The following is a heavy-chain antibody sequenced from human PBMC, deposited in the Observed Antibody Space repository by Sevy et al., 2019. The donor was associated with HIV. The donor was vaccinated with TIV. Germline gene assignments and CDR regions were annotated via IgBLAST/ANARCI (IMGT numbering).Heavy chain of an antibody. V-gene: IGHV4-31*02. CDR1: GGAISSGGYY. Sequence: SETLSLTCTVSGGAISSGGYYWSWIRQHPGKGLEWIGYIHYSGSTYYNPSLRSRVTISADTSKNQFSLKLSSVTAADTAVYYCARDLRNYQYNWFDPWGQRTLVTVSS. CDR2: IHYSGST. J-gene: IGHJ5*02. CDR3: ARDLRNYQYNWFDP. D-gene: IGHD1-7*01.